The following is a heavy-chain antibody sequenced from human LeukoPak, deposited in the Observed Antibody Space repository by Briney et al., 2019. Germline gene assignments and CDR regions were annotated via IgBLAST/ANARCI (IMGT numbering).Heavy chain of an antibody. CDR3: AKRPESLGDY. Sequence: RGSLRLSCAASGFTFSVYSMNWVRQAPGKGLECVSSISSSSSYIYYADSVKGRFTISRDNAKNSLYLQMNSLRAEDTAVYYCAKRPESLGDYWGQGTLVTVSS. J-gene: IGHJ4*02. V-gene: IGHV3-21*01. CDR2: ISSSSSYI. CDR1: GFTFSVYS.